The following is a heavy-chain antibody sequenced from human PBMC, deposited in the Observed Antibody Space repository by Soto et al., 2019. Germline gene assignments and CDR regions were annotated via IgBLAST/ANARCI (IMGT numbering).Heavy chain of an antibody. J-gene: IGHJ6*02. D-gene: IGHD7-27*01. CDR3: ARGPRTGGGYYYYGMDV. Sequence: QVQLQQWGAGLLKPSETLSLTCAVYGGSFSGYYWSWIRQPPGKGLEWIGEINHSGSTNYNPSLKSRVTIPVDTSKNQFSLKLSSVTAADTAVYYCARGPRTGGGYYYYGMDVWGQGTTVTVSS. V-gene: IGHV4-34*01. CDR1: GGSFSGYY. CDR2: INHSGST.